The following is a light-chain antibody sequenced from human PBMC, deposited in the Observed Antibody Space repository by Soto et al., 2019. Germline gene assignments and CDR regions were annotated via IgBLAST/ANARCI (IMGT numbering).Light chain of an antibody. CDR2: KAS. CDR1: QSISSW. J-gene: IGKJ1*01. V-gene: IGKV1-5*03. Sequence: DIQMTQPPSTLSASLGDRVTITCRASQSISSWLAWYQQKPGRAPKLLIYKASSLESGVPSRFSGSGSGTEFTLTISSLQPDDFATYYCQQYNSQWTFGQGTKVDI. CDR3: QQYNSQWT.